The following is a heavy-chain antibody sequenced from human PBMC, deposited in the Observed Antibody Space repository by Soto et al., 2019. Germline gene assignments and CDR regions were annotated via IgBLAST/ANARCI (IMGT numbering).Heavy chain of an antibody. Sequence: QVQLVQSGAEVKKPGASVKVSCKASGYTFXSXXXXXXXQAPGQGLEWMGWISAYNGNTNYAQKLQGRXTMTTATSTSXXXMEVXXLRSDDTAVYYCARSSGTSYIWFDPWGQGTLVTVSS. CDR1: GYTFXSXX. J-gene: IGHJ5*02. CDR3: ARSSGTSYIWFDP. D-gene: IGHD1-26*01. V-gene: IGHV1-18*01. CDR2: ISAYNGNT.